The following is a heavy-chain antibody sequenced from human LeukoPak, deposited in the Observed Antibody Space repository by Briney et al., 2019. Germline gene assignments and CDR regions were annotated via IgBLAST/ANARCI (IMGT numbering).Heavy chain of an antibody. V-gene: IGHV1-46*01. CDR2: INPSGGST. CDR1: GYTFTGYY. D-gene: IGHD6-13*01. CDR3: ARGKQQLAPFDY. J-gene: IGHJ4*02. Sequence: ASVKVSCKASGYTFTGYYMHWVRQAPGQGLEWMGIINPSGGSTSYAQKFQGRVTITRDTSASTAYMELSSLRSEDTAVYYCARGKQQLAPFDYWGQGTLVTVSS.